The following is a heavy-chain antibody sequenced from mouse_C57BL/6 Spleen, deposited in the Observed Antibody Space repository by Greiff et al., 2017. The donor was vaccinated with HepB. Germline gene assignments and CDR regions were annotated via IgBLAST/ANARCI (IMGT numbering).Heavy chain of an antibody. J-gene: IGHJ1*03. D-gene: IGHD2-2*01. CDR2: INPYNGGT. CDR1: GYTFTDYY. CDR3: AVSYYGYDEGYWYFDV. V-gene: IGHV1-19*01. Sequence: EVQLQQSGPVLVKPGASVKMSCKASGYTFTDYYMNWVKQSHGKSLEWIGVINPYNGGTSYNQKFKGKATLTVDKSSSTAYMELNSLTSEDSAVYYCAVSYYGYDEGYWYFDVWGTGTTVTVSS.